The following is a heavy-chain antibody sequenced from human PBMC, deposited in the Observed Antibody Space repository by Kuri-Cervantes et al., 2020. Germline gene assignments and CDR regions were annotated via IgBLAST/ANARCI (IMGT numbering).Heavy chain of an antibody. V-gene: IGHV1-18*01. D-gene: IGHD3-9*01. CDR3: ARWTGDLYYDILTGYYKSYYYYGMDV. CDR1: GYTFTSYG. Sequence: ASVKVSCKASGYTFTSYGISWVRQAPGQGLEWMGWISAYNGNTNYAQKLQGRVTMTTDTSTSTAYMELRSLRSDDTAVYYCARWTGDLYYDILTGYYKSYYYYGMDVWGQGTTVTVSS. J-gene: IGHJ6*02. CDR2: ISAYNGNT.